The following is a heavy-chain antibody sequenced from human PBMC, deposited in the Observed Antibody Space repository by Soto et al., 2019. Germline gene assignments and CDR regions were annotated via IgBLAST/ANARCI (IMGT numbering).Heavy chain of an antibody. CDR1: GASVTGFY. V-gene: IGHV4-59*02. Sequence: SETLSLTCTVSGASVTGFYWSWIRQPPGKGLEWIGYVFHSGSSNYNPSLKSRVTISVDTSKSQISLRLTSVTAADTAVYYCAREPGLGVDHIDYWGQGTLVTVSS. D-gene: IGHD6-19*01. CDR3: AREPGLGVDHIDY. CDR2: VFHSGSS. J-gene: IGHJ4*02.